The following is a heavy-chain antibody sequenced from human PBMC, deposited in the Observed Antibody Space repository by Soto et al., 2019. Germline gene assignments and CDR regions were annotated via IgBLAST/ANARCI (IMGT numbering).Heavy chain of an antibody. J-gene: IGHJ3*02. CDR2: ISNDGSST. V-gene: IGHV3-74*01. CDR3: ARDRYYYDSTDHFSADAFDI. Sequence: GGSLRLSCAASGFTSSSYWMHWVRQAPGKGLVWVSRISNDGSSTNYADSVKGRFTISRDNAKNTVYLQMNSLRAEDTAVYYCARDRYYYDSTDHFSADAFDIWGQGTMVNVSS. CDR1: GFTSSSYW. D-gene: IGHD3-22*01.